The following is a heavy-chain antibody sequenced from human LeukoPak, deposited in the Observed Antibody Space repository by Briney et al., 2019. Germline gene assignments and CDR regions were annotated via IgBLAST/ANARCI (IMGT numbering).Heavy chain of an antibody. Sequence: GGSLRLSCAASGFTFSSYSRNWVRQAPGKGLEWISYISSSSSTIYYADSVKGRFTISRDNAKNSLYLQMNSLRDEDTAVYYCARAHGYSYGIDYWGQGTLATVSS. CDR1: GFTFSSYS. CDR2: ISSSSSTI. D-gene: IGHD5-18*01. CDR3: ARAHGYSYGIDY. V-gene: IGHV3-48*02. J-gene: IGHJ4*02.